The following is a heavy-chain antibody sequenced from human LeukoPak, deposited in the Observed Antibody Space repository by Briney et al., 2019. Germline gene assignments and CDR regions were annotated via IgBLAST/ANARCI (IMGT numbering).Heavy chain of an antibody. V-gene: IGHV4-59*01. CDR3: ARGYSSSWYCFDY. CDR1: GGSISSYY. D-gene: IGHD6-13*01. CDR2: IYYSGST. Sequence: SETLSLTCTVSGGSISSYYWSWIRQPPGKGLEWIGYIYYSGSTNYNPSLKSRVTISVDTSKNQFSLKLSSVTAADTAVYYCARGYSSSWYCFDYWGQGTLVTVSS. J-gene: IGHJ4*02.